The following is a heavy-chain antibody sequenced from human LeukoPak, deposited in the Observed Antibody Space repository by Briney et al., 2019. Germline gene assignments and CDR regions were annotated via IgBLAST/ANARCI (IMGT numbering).Heavy chain of an antibody. Sequence: ASVKVSCKASGYTCTGYYMNWVRQAPGQGLEWMGRINPNTGGTNYAQNFQGSVTMTRDTSITTVYMELSRLRSDDTAVYYCARVGDGLNDGFDIWGQGTMVTVSS. J-gene: IGHJ3*02. CDR3: ARVGDGLNDGFDI. CDR2: INPNTGGT. D-gene: IGHD5-24*01. CDR1: GYTCTGYY. V-gene: IGHV1-2*06.